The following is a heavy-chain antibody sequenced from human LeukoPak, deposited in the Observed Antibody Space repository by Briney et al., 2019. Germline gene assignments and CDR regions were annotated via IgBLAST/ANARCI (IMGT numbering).Heavy chain of an antibody. Sequence: SETLSLTCAVYGGSFSGYYWSWIRQPPGKGLEWIGEINHSGSTNYNPSLKSRVTISVDTSKNQFSLKLSSVTAADTAVYYCARGRYYYDSSGYYHFDYWGQGALVTVSS. D-gene: IGHD3-22*01. J-gene: IGHJ4*02. CDR3: ARGRYYYDSSGYYHFDY. CDR2: INHSGST. V-gene: IGHV4-34*01. CDR1: GGSFSGYY.